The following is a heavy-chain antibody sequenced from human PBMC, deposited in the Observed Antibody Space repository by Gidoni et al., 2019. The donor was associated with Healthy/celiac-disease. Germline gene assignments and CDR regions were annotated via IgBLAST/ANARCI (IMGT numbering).Heavy chain of an antibody. CDR2: IRSKANSYAT. V-gene: IGHV3-73*01. J-gene: IGHJ3*02. CDR3: TMHSGALGAFDI. CDR1: GFTFRGSA. Sequence: EVPLVESGGGLVQPGGSLKLSCAASGFTFRGSAMHWVRQASGKGLEWVGRIRSKANSYATAYAASVKGRFTISRDDSKNTAYLQMNSLKTEDTAVYYCTMHSGALGAFDIWGQGTMVTVSS. D-gene: IGHD1-26*01.